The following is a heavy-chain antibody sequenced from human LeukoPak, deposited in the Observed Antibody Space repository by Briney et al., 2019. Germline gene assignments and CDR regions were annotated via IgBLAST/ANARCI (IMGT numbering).Heavy chain of an antibody. CDR3: AKWGDYDVLTGYYVSDY. D-gene: IGHD3-9*01. CDR1: GFTFSNYA. J-gene: IGHJ4*02. Sequence: GGSLRLSCAASGFTFSNYAMSWVRQAPGKGLEWVSAITGGGSGIYYADSMKSRFTISRDNSKNTLYLQINSLRAEDTAVYYCAKWGDYDVLTGYYVSDYWGQGALVTVSS. V-gene: IGHV3-23*01. CDR2: ITGGGSGI.